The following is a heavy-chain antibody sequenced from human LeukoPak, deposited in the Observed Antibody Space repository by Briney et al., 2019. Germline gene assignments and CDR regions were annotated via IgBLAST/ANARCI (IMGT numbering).Heavy chain of an antibody. CDR1: GYTFTVCF. CDR3: TRGQAGEQWPDYYNMDV. Sequence: GASVKVSCKASGYTFTVCFMHWVRQAPGQGLEWMGWINPNSGSTNYAQKFQGRVTMTRDTSISTAYMELSSLRSDDTAIYYCTRGQAGEQWPDYYNMDVWGQGTTVTVS. CDR2: INPNSGST. V-gene: IGHV1-2*02. D-gene: IGHD6-19*01. J-gene: IGHJ6*02.